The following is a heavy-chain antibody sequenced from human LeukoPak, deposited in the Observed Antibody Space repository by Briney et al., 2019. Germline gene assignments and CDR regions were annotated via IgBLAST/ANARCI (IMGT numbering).Heavy chain of an antibody. V-gene: IGHV3-53*01. CDR1: GFTVSSNY. D-gene: IGHD6-19*01. CDR2: IDYDGGSG. Sequence: GGSLRLSCAASGFTVSSNYMSWVRQAPGKGLEWVSSIDYDGGSGHYADSVKGRFTISRDNSNNTLFLHLNSLRGEDTAVYYCTRNSGWYGLSWGQGTLVTVSS. CDR3: TRNSGWYGLS. J-gene: IGHJ1*01.